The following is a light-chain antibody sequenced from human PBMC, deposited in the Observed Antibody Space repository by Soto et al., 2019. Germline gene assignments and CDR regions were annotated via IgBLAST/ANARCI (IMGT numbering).Light chain of an antibody. Sequence: DIQTTQSPSTLSGAVVYRFRITFRASQTISSWLAWYQQKPGKAPKLLIYDASSLESGVPSRFSGSGSGTEFTLTISSLQPDDFATYYCQKYNSYPWTCGQGTTVDIK. CDR2: DAS. V-gene: IGKV1-5*01. J-gene: IGKJ1*01. CDR1: QTISSW. CDR3: QKYNSYPWT.